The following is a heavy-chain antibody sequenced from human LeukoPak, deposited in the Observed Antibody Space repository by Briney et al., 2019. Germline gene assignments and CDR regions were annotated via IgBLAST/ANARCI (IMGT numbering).Heavy chain of an antibody. Sequence: GASVKVSCKASGYTFTGYDINWVRQATGQGLEWMGWMNPKTDNTGYAQKFQGRVTMTRDTSISTAYMQLSSLTSEDTAVYYCARGHYFGSGSYYLMEDEYWGQGTLVTVSS. D-gene: IGHD3-10*01. CDR1: GYTFTGYD. CDR2: MNPKTDNT. V-gene: IGHV1-8*01. J-gene: IGHJ4*02. CDR3: ARGHYFGSGSYYLMEDEY.